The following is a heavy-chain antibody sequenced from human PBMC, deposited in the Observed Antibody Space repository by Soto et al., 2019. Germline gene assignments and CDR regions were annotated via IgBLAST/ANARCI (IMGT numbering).Heavy chain of an antibody. Sequence: SETLSLTCTVSGGSISSGDYYWSWIRQPPGKGLEWIGYIYYSGSTYYNPSLKSRVTISVDTSKNQFSLKLSSVTAADTAVYYCARDRDYGDYHLRYFDYWGQGTLVTVSS. J-gene: IGHJ4*02. CDR2: IYYSGST. V-gene: IGHV4-30-4*01. CDR1: GGSISSGDYY. CDR3: ARDRDYGDYHLRYFDY. D-gene: IGHD4-17*01.